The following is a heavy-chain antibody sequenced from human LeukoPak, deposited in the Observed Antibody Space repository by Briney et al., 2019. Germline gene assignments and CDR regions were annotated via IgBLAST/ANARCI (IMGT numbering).Heavy chain of an antibody. D-gene: IGHD7-27*01. CDR1: GYTFTGYY. V-gene: IGHV1-2*02. J-gene: IGHJ4*02. CDR3: ARDPAGPGCFNY. CDR2: INPNSGGT. Sequence: ASVKVSCKASGYTFTGYYIHWVRQAPGQGLEGMGWINPNSGGTNYAPKFQGKITMTRDTSIITAYMELSRLRSDETAIYYCARDPAGPGCFNYWGQGTLVTVSS.